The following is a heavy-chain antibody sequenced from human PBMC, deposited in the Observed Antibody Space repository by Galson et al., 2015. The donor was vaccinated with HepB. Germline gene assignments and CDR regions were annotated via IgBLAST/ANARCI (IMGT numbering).Heavy chain of an antibody. CDR2: ISWNSGSI. D-gene: IGHD4-11*01. CDR1: GFTFDDYA. V-gene: IGHV3-9*01. J-gene: IGHJ4*02. CDR3: AKETAVTVTTRFDY. Sequence: SLRLSCAASGFTFDDYAMHWVRQAPGKGLEWVSGISWNSGSIGYADSVKGRFTISRDNAKNSLYLQMNSLRAEDTALYYCAKETAVTVTTRFDYWGQGTLVTVSS.